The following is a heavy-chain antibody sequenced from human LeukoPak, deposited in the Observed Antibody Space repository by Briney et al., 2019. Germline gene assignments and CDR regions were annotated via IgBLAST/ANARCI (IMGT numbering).Heavy chain of an antibody. D-gene: IGHD6-19*01. Sequence: GGSLRLSCAASGFTFTSYWMHWVRQAPGKGLVWVSLINSDGSTTKYADSVKGRFTMSRDNAKNTLYLEMNSLRGEDTAVYYCATGGSSGWYHFEYWGQGTLVTVTP. CDR1: GFTFTSYW. J-gene: IGHJ4*02. CDR3: ATGGSSGWYHFEY. CDR2: INSDGSTT. V-gene: IGHV3-74*03.